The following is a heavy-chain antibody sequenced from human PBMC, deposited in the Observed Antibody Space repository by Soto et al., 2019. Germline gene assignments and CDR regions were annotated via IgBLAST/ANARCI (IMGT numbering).Heavy chain of an antibody. CDR2: IFYSGTT. CDR1: DGSISSYF. J-gene: IGHJ3*02. V-gene: IGHV4-59*01. CDR3: ARGRGGTYDAFDI. D-gene: IGHD1-26*01. Sequence: QVQLQESGPRLVKPSETLSLTCTVSDGSISSYFWSWIRQPPGEGLEWIGYIFYSGTTNYSPSLKSRVTMSLGTAKNQFSLNLTSVTAADTAVYYCARGRGGTYDAFDIWGQGTMVTVSS.